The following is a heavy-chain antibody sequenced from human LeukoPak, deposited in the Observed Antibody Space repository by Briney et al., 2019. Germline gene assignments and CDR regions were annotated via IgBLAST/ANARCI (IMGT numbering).Heavy chain of an antibody. CDR3: ARDSSSWLQWWDY. CDR1: GFSFIDYW. V-gene: IGHV3-7*01. CDR2: IKQDGSET. Sequence: GGSLRLSCAASGFSFIDYWMTWVRQAPGKGLERVGNIKQDGSETYYVDSVKGRFTISRDNAKNSLYLQMNSLRAEDTAVYYCARDSSSWLQWWDYWGQGTLVTVSS. D-gene: IGHD6-13*01. J-gene: IGHJ4*02.